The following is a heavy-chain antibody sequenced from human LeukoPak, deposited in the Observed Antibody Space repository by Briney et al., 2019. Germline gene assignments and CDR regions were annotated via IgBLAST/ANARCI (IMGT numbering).Heavy chain of an antibody. J-gene: IGHJ4*02. CDR1: GFTFSSYA. V-gene: IGHV3-23*01. CDR3: AKAEFGIWGSRYYFDY. D-gene: IGHD3-16*01. Sequence: PGGSLRLSCAASGFTFSSYAMSWVRQAPGKGLEWVSAISGSGGSTYYADSVKGRFTISRDNSKNTPYLQMNSLRAEDTAVYYCAKAEFGIWGSRYYFDYWGQGTLVTVSS. CDR2: ISGSGGST.